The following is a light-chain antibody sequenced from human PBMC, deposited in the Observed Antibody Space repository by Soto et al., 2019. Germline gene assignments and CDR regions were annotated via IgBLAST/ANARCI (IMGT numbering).Light chain of an antibody. CDR1: QSVSSSY. CDR2: GAS. CDR3: HQYGSSPST. J-gene: IGKJ1*01. Sequence: EIVLTQSPGTLSLSPGERATLSCRASQSVSSSYLARYQQSPGQGPRLLIYGASSRATGIPDRFSGSGSGTDFTLTISRLEPEDFAVYYCHQYGSSPSTFGQGTKVEIK. V-gene: IGKV3-20*01.